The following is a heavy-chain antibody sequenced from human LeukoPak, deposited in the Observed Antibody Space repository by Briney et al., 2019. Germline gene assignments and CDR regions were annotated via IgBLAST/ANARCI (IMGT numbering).Heavy chain of an antibody. CDR3: ATMGPLDY. CDR1: GFNFDDNV. Sequence: GGSLRLSCAASGFNFDDNVMHWVRQAPGKGLEWVSLISDDGYGTYYADSVKGRFTISRDNSKNSLYLQMNSLRSEDTALYYCATMGPLDYWGQGTLVTVSP. CDR2: ISDDGYGT. V-gene: IGHV3-43*02. J-gene: IGHJ4*02. D-gene: IGHD4/OR15-4a*01.